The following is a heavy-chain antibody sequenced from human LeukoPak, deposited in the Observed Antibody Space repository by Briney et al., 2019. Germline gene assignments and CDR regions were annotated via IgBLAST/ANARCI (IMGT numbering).Heavy chain of an antibody. V-gene: IGHV3-7*01. J-gene: IGHJ6*03. Sequence: GGSLRLSCAASEFTFSSYWMSWVRQAPGKGLEWVANIKQDGSEKYYVDSVKGRFTISRDNAKNSLYLQMNSLRAEDTAVYYCVRDLGPGQYYYYYIDVWGKGTTVTVSS. CDR2: IKQDGSEK. CDR3: VRDLGPGQYYYYYIDV. CDR1: EFTFSSYW.